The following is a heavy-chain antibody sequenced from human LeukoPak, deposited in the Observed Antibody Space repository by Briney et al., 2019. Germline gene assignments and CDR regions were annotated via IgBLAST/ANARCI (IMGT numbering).Heavy chain of an antibody. CDR1: GGSISSSNW. Sequence: SETLSLTCAVSGGSISSSNWWSWVRQPPGKELEWIGYIYYTGSTNYNPSLKSRVTISVDTSKNQFSLKLSSVTAADTAVYYCARLATPSTMAARGRSWFESWGQGTPVTVSS. D-gene: IGHD6-6*01. CDR2: IYYTGST. CDR3: ARLATPSTMAARGRSWFES. V-gene: IGHV4-4*02. J-gene: IGHJ5*01.